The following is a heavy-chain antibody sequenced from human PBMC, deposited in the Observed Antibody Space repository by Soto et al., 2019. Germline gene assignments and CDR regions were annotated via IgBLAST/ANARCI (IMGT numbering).Heavy chain of an antibody. CDR3: ATTTLVVKSTHFDY. J-gene: IGHJ4*02. Sequence: GGSLRLSCAASTFTFSSYAMSWVRQAPGKGLEWVSGISNSGGSTYYADSVKGRFTISRDNSKNTLYLQMNSLRAEDTAVYYCATTTLVVKSTHFDYWGQGTPVTVSS. CDR2: ISNSGGST. V-gene: IGHV3-23*01. D-gene: IGHD2-15*01. CDR1: TFTFSSYA.